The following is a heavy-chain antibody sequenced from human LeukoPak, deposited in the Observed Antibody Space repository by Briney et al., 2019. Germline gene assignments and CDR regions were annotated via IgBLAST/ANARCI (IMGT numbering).Heavy chain of an antibody. CDR2: VSRTSEYI. J-gene: IGHJ1*01. V-gene: IGHV3-21*01. CDR1: GFMFTTSN. CDR3: TRFETLISVTGSTNEH. D-gene: IGHD4-11*01. Sequence: PGGSLRLSCAASGFMFTTSNMNWVRQAPGKGLEWVSSVSRTSEYIYYADSVKGRFAISRDNAKNSLYLQMDSLRAEDTSIYYCTRFETLISVTGSTNEHWGQGTLVTVSS.